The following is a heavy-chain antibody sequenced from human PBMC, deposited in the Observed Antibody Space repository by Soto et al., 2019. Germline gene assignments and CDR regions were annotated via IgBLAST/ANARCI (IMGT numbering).Heavy chain of an antibody. V-gene: IGHV4-4*02. CDR3: AKTRGITGALYYFDY. CDR1: GGSISSSNW. Sequence: SETLSLTCAVSGGSISSSNWWSWVRQPPGKGLEWIGEIYHSGSTNYNPSLKSRVTISVDKSKNQFSLKLSSVTAADTAVYYCAKTRGITGALYYFDYWGQGTLVTVSS. D-gene: IGHD1-20*01. CDR2: IYHSGST. J-gene: IGHJ4*02.